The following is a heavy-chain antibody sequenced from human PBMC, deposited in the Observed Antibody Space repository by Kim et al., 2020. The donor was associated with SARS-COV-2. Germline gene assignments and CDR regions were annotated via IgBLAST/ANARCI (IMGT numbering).Heavy chain of an antibody. V-gene: IGHV4-61*05. J-gene: IGHJ6*02. CDR3: ARVVIAAYYYYGMDV. D-gene: IGHD3-22*01. Sequence: PSLKSRVTISVDQSKNQFSLKLSSVTAADTAVYYCARVVIAAYYYYGMDVWGQGTTVTVSS.